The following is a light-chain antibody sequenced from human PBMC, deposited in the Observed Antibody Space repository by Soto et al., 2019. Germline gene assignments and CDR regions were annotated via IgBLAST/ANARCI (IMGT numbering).Light chain of an antibody. CDR2: GAS. CDR1: QSVSSSY. CDR3: QQYGSSRLT. V-gene: IGKV3-20*01. Sequence: EIVLTQSPGTLSLSPGERATLSCRASQSVSSSYLAWYQQKPGQAPRLLIYGASSRATGIPDRFSGSGSGTDFTLTISRREPEDVAVYYCQQYGSSRLTFGGGTKVEIK. J-gene: IGKJ4*01.